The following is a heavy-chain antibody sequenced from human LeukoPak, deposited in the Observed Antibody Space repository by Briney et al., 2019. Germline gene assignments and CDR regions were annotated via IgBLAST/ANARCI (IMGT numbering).Heavy chain of an antibody. CDR3: VRLSRGAMNYHMDV. CDR2: SRNKANRYTT. D-gene: IGHD3-10*01. J-gene: IGHJ6*03. Sequence: PGGSLRLSCAASGFTFSNAWMSWVRQAPGKGLEWVGRSRNKANRYTTTHGESVRGRFTISRDDSENSLYLQLNSLKTEDTGVYYCVRLSRGAMNYHMDVWGKGTTVTISS. V-gene: IGHV3-72*01. CDR1: GFTFSNAW.